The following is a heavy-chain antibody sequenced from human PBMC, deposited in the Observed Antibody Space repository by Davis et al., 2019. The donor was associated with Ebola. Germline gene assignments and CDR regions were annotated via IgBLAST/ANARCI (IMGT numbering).Heavy chain of an antibody. Sequence: ASVKVSCKVSGHTLSDLSMHWVRQAPGKGLEWMGGSDPEDGETIYAQKFQGRVTMTEDTSTDTAYMELSSLRSEDTAVYYCTTDSMSLAAEDYYYGMDVLGQGTTVTVSS. V-gene: IGHV1-24*01. CDR2: SDPEDGET. CDR3: TTDSMSLAAEDYYYGMDV. CDR1: GHTLSDLS. D-gene: IGHD6-13*01. J-gene: IGHJ6*02.